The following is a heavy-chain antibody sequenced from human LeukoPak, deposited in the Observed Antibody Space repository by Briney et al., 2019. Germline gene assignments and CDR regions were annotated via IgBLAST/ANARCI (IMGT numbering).Heavy chain of an antibody. CDR3: AKDFAWSYYRVGQRYYFDY. J-gene: IGHJ4*02. CDR1: GFTFNSFN. Sequence: GGSLTLSCAADGFTFNSFNMDCDSQAQGKGTEWEALISDDENNEYYGDSGKDPLTTWRDNYTNTAYLQMTSLRTEDTAVYHCAKDFAWSYYRVGQRYYFDYWGQGTLVGV. D-gene: IGHD3-10*01. CDR2: ISDDENNE. V-gene: IGHV3-30*02.